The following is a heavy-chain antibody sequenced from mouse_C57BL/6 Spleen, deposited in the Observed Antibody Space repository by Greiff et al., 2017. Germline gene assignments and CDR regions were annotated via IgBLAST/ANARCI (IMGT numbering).Heavy chain of an antibody. Sequence: VQLKQSGPELVKPGASVKISCKASGYSFTGYYMNWVKQSPEKSLEWIGEINPSTGGTTYNQKFKAKATLTVDKSSSTAYMQLKSLTSEDSAVYYCARRATVVPRDSSGFAYWGQGTLVTVAA. CDR1: GYSFTGYY. CDR3: ARRATVVPRDSSGFAY. CDR2: INPSTGGT. D-gene: IGHD3-2*02. J-gene: IGHJ3*01. V-gene: IGHV1-42*01.